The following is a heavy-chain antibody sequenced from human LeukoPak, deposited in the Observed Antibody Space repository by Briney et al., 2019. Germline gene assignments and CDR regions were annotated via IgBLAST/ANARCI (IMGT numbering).Heavy chain of an antibody. CDR2: MYYSGST. CDR3: ARYFDRGGGAFDI. V-gene: IGHV4-31*03. CDR1: GGSISSGDYY. D-gene: IGHD3-9*01. Sequence: SQTLSLTCTVSGGSISSGDYYWSWIRQHSGKGLEWIGSMYYSGSTYCNPSLKSRVTISVGTSKNQFSLKLSSVTAADTAVYYCARYFDRGGGAFDIWGQGTMVTVSS. J-gene: IGHJ3*02.